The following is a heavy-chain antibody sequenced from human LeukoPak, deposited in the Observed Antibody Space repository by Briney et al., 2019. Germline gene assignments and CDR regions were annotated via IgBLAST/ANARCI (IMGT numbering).Heavy chain of an antibody. CDR2: MYHSGST. D-gene: IGHD3-9*01. V-gene: IGHV4-34*01. CDR1: GGSFSGYY. J-gene: IGHJ4*02. CDR3: ARVYYDILTGIQFFDY. Sequence: SETLSLTCAVYGGSFSGYYWSWIRQPPGKGLEWVGSMYHSGSTDYNPSLKSRVTISVAPSTTQFSLKLSSVPAADTAVYYCARVYYDILTGIQFFDYWGQGTLVTVSS.